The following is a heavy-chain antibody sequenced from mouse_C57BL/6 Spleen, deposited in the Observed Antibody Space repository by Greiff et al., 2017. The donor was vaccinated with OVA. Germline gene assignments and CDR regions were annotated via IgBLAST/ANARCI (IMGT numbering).Heavy chain of an antibody. J-gene: IGHJ4*01. CDR3: ARIEDYGSFYAMDY. V-gene: IGHV1-50*01. D-gene: IGHD1-1*01. CDR1: GYTFTSYW. Sequence: QVQLQQPGAELVKPGASVKLSCKASGYTFTSYWMQWVKQRPGQGLEWIGEIDPSDSYTNYNQKFKGKATLTVDTSSSTAYMQRSSLTSEDSAVYYCARIEDYGSFYAMDYWGQGTSVTVSS. CDR2: IDPSDSYT.